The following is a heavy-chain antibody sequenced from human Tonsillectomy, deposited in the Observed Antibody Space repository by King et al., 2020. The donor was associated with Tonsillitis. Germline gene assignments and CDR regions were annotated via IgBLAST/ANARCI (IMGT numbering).Heavy chain of an antibody. D-gene: IGHD3-10*01. CDR1: GYTFTSYD. CDR2: MHPNSGHT. J-gene: IGHJ4*02. Sequence: QRQLVQSGAEVKKPGASVKVSCKASGYTFTSYDIYWVRQAAGQGLEWMGWMHPNSGHTGYAQNFQGRVTMTRDTSISTAYMELSSLRSEDTAVYYCARGRPPITMDFWGQGTLVTVSS. CDR3: ARGRPPITMDF. V-gene: IGHV1-8*01.